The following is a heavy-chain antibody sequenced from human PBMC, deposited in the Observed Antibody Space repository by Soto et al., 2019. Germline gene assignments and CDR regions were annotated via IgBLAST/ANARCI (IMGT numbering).Heavy chain of an antibody. Sequence: GGSLRLSCAASGFTFSSYAMHWVRQAPGKGLEYVSAISSNGGSTYYANSVKGRFTISRDNAKNTLYLQMNSLRAEDTAVYYCARGRPTGYGDYYYYGMDVWGQGTTVTVSS. D-gene: IGHD4-17*01. CDR1: GFTFSSYA. V-gene: IGHV3-64*01. CDR3: ARGRPTGYGDYYYYGMDV. J-gene: IGHJ6*02. CDR2: ISSNGGST.